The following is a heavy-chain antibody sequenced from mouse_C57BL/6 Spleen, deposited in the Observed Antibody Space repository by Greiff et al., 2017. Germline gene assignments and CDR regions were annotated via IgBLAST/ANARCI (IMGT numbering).Heavy chain of an antibody. Sequence: DVHLVESGEGLVKPGGSLKLSCAASGFTFSSYAMSWVRQTPEKRLEWVAYISSGGDYIYYADTVKGRFTISRDNARNTLYLQMSSLKSEDTAMXYCTRGPYYYGSSPYYAMDYWGQGTSVTVSS. CDR2: ISSGGDYI. CDR1: GFTFSSYA. V-gene: IGHV5-9-1*02. D-gene: IGHD1-1*01. CDR3: TRGPYYYGSSPYYAMDY. J-gene: IGHJ4*01.